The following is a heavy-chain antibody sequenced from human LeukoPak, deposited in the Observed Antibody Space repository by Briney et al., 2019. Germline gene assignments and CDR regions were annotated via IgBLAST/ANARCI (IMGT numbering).Heavy chain of an antibody. CDR3: AEGRGYCTGGSCYSDY. V-gene: IGHV3-30*18. CDR2: ISYDGSNK. J-gene: IGHJ4*02. Sequence: GGSLRLSCAASGFTFSSYGMHWVRQAPGKGLEWVAVISYDGSNKYYADSVKGRFTISRDNSKNTLYLQMNSLRAEDTAVYYCAEGRGYCTGGSCYSDYWGQGTLVTVSS. CDR1: GFTFSSYG. D-gene: IGHD2-15*01.